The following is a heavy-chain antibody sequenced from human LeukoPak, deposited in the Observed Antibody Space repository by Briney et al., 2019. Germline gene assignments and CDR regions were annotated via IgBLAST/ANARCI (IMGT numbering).Heavy chain of an antibody. J-gene: IGHJ4*02. D-gene: IGHD4-23*01. V-gene: IGHV4-4*07. Sequence: SETLSLTCTVSGGSISSYYWSWIRQPAGKGLEWIGRIHTSGSTNYNPSLKSRVTISVDTSKNQFSLKLSPVIAADTAVYYCARVGVDYSGNIIKYYFDYWGQGTLVTVSS. CDR1: GGSISSYY. CDR2: IHTSGST. CDR3: ARVGVDYSGNIIKYYFDY.